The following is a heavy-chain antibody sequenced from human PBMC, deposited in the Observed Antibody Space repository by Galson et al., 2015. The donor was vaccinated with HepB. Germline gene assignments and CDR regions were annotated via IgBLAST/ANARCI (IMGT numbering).Heavy chain of an antibody. J-gene: IGHJ6*03. V-gene: IGHV3-30*04. D-gene: IGHD6-6*01. CDR2: VSYDGSNK. CDR1: GFTFSAYA. CDR3: GRGPYSTLSLVYFFYMDV. Sequence: SLRLSCAASGFTFSAYAMHWVRQAPGKGLEWVAVVSYDGSNKYHAGSVKGRFTISRDSSKNTVDLQMNSLRLEDTAVYFCGRGPYSTLSLVYFFYMDVWGKGTTVAVSS.